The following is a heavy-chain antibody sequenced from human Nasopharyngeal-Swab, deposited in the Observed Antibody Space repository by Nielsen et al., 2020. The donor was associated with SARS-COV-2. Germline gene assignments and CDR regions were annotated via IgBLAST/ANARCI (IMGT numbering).Heavy chain of an antibody. Sequence: GESLKISCAASGFTFRNYWMSWVRQAPGKGLEWVANIKQGGSEKHYVDSVKGRFTISRDDAKNSQSLQMNSLRAEDTAVYYCARDGSRHYYGSGSYGAFDYWGQGTLVTVSS. CDR3: ARDGSRHYYGSGSYGAFDY. CDR2: IKQGGSEK. CDR1: GFTFRNYW. V-gene: IGHV3-7*01. D-gene: IGHD3-10*01. J-gene: IGHJ4*02.